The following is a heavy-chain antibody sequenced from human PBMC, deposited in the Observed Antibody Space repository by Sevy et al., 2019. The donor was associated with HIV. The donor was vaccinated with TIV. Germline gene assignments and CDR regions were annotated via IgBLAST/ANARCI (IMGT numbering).Heavy chain of an antibody. V-gene: IGHV3-21*01. J-gene: IGHJ3*02. CDR3: ARDSFDAFDI. CDR1: GFTFSSYS. CDR2: ISSSSSYI. Sequence: GGSLRLSCAASGFTFSSYSMNWVRQAPGKGLGWVSSISSSSSYIYYADSVKGRLTISRDNAKNSLYLQMNSLRAEDTAVYYCARDSFDAFDIWGQGTMVTVSS.